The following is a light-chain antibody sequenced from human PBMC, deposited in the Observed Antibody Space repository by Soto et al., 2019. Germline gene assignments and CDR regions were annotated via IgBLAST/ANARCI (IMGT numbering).Light chain of an antibody. CDR1: QSVSSY. J-gene: IGKJ1*01. CDR3: QQRSNWWA. CDR2: DAS. V-gene: IGKV3-11*01. Sequence: EIVLTQSPATLSLSPGEIATISCRASQSVSSYLAWYQQKPGQAPRLLSYDASNRATGIPARFSGSGSGTDFTLTISRLETEDFAVYYCQQRSNWWAFGQGTKVELK.